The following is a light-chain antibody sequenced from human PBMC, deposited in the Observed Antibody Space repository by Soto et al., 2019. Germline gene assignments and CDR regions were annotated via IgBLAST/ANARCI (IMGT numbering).Light chain of an antibody. Sequence: EIVLTQSPGTLSLSPGERATLSCRASQSVSNNYLAWYQQKPGQAPRLLIYGASTRATDIPARFSGSGSGTDFTLTISSLLSEDFAVYYCHQYYKWPLTFGGGTKVDIK. CDR2: GAS. CDR1: QSVSNN. V-gene: IGKV3-15*01. CDR3: HQYYKWPLT. J-gene: IGKJ4*01.